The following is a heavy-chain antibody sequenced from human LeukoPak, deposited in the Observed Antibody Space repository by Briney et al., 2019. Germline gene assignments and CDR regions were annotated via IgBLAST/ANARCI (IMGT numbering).Heavy chain of an antibody. CDR2: ISYSGST. CDR3: ARHSGSYYDNYDY. J-gene: IGHJ4*02. CDR1: GGSISRYY. Sequence: SETLSLTCTVSGGSISRYYWSWIRQPPGKGLEWIGYISYSGSTSYNPSLKSRVTISVDTSKNQFSLKLNSVTATDTAVYYCARHSGSYYDNYDYWGQGTLVTVSS. D-gene: IGHD1-26*01. V-gene: IGHV4-59*08.